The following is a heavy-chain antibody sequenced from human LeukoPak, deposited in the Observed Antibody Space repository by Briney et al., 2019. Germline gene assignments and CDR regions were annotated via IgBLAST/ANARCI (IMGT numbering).Heavy chain of an antibody. CDR1: GYTFTTYY. CDR3: AGDSSSSSFDY. D-gene: IGHD6-6*01. V-gene: IGHV1-46*01. Sequence: ASVKVSCKASGYTFTTYYVHWVRQAPGQGLEWVGIISPSGGSTTYAQNFQGRVTMTRDTSTSTVYMELSSLRSEDTAVYYCAGDSSSSSFDYWGQGTLVTVSS. J-gene: IGHJ4*02. CDR2: ISPSGGST.